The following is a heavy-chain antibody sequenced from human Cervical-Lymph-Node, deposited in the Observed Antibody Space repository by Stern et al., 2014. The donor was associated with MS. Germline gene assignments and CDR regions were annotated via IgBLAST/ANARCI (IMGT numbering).Heavy chain of an antibody. CDR3: ARQNILLYALDV. CDR1: GGSVTSGSHY. Sequence: VQLLESGPGLLKPSQTLSLTCSVSGGSVTSGSHYWNWVRQRPGGGLEWIGHIYYSGSTSSNPSLKSRVSISVDTSKNQLSLNLIAVTAADTAIYYCARQNILLYALDVWGRGTTVTVSS. J-gene: IGHJ6*02. CDR2: IYYSGST. D-gene: IGHD2/OR15-2a*01. V-gene: IGHV4-31*03.